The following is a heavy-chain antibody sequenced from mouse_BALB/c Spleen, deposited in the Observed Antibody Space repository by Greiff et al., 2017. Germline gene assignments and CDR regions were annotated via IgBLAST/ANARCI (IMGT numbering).Heavy chain of an antibody. D-gene: IGHD1-1*01. CDR2: ISNGGGST. V-gene: IGHV5-12-2*01. CDR3: ARGSYYYGSSDAMDY. CDR1: GFTFSSYT. J-gene: IGHJ4*01. Sequence: EVKVVESGGGLVQPGGSLKLSCAASGFTFSSYTMSWVRQTPEKRLEWVAYISNGGGSTYYPDTVKGRFTISRDNAKNTLYLQMSSLKSEDTAMYYCARGSYYYGSSDAMDYWGQGTSVTVSS.